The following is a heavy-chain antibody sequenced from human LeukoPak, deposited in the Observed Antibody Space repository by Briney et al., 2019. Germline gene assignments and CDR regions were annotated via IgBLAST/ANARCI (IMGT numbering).Heavy chain of an antibody. J-gene: IGHJ3*02. D-gene: IGHD3-10*01. Sequence: ASVKVSCKASGYTFNGYYIHWVRQAPGQGLEWMGWINPTSGGTNYAEKFQGRVTMTRDTSISTVYMEISRLRSVDTAVFYCARIGSYSVFDIWGQGTMVTVFS. V-gene: IGHV1-2*02. CDR1: GYTFNGYY. CDR2: INPTSGGT. CDR3: ARIGSYSVFDI.